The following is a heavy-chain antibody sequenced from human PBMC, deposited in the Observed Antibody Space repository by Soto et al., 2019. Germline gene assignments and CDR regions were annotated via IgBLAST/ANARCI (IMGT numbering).Heavy chain of an antibody. D-gene: IGHD1-1*01. CDR3: ARVRQGCSANNCYFDP. Sequence: QVHLQETGPGLVAPSGTLSLTCTLSGGSVRAPDWWNWVRQSPDKGLEWIAEVHISGHSNYNPSLRSRVSVSIDSTKNQFYLNLNSVTAADTAIYYCARVRQGCSANNCYFDPWGQGSQVTISS. V-gene: IGHV4-4*02. CDR1: GGSVRAPDW. CDR2: VHISGHS. J-gene: IGHJ5*01.